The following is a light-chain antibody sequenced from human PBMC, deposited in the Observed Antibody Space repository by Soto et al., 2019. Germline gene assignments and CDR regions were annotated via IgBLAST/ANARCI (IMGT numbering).Light chain of an antibody. CDR1: QSLTNNY. J-gene: IGKJ1*01. V-gene: IGKV3-20*01. CDR2: GAS. CDR3: QQSGSSPT. Sequence: IVLTQSPGTVSLSTGERATLSCRASQSLTNNYFAWYQQKPGRALRLLIDGASTRATGIPDRFSGSGSGTDFTLTISRLEAEDFAVYFCQQSGSSPTFCQGTNVDI.